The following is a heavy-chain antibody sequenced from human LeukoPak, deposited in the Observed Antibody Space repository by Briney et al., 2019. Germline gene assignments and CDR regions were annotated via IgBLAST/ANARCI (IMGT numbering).Heavy chain of an antibody. J-gene: IGHJ4*02. V-gene: IGHV3-30*04. CDR3: ARSLTSYISSAWSMGY. CDR1: GFTFSSYA. Sequence: TGGSLRLSCAASGFTFSSYAMHWVRQAPGKGLEWVAVISYDGSNKYYADSVKGRFTISRDNSKNTLYLQMNSLRAEDTAMYYCARSLTSYISSAWSMGYWGQGTLVTVSS. D-gene: IGHD6-19*01. CDR2: ISYDGSNK.